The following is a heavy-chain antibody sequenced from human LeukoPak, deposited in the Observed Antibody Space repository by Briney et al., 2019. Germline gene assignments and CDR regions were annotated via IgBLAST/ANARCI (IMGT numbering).Heavy chain of an antibody. J-gene: IGHJ5*02. CDR3: AAEPGGRGLGS. CDR1: VTSLINGDYF. CDR2: IYQNGYT. Sequence: SETLSLTCTVSVTSLINGDYFWHWIRHSPRNGLEWIGRIYQNGYTNYNPSLKSRVTISLDKPKKQFSLKLSAVTAADRAMYYCAAEPGGRGLGSWGQGLLVTVSS. D-gene: IGHD3-16*01. V-gene: IGHV4-30-4*01.